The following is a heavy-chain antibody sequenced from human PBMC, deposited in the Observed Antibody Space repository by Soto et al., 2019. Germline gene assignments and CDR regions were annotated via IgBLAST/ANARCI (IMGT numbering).Heavy chain of an antibody. CDR3: AREGSGYNF. CDR1: GGSFSHFG. CDR2: IVPVFGRP. J-gene: IGHJ4*02. V-gene: IGHV1-69*13. Sequence: SVQVSCKASGGSFSHFGISWVRQAPGQGLEWMGGIVPVFGRPNYAQRFRGRLTITADESTSTGYMELISLRSDDTAVYYCAREGSGYNFWGQGTQVTVSS. D-gene: IGHD5-12*01.